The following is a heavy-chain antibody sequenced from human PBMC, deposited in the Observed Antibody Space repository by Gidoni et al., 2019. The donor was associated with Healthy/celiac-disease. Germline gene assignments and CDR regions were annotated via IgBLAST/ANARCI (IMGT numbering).Heavy chain of an antibody. J-gene: IGHJ4*02. CDR1: GFTFGDYA. V-gene: IGHV3-49*05. Sequence: VQLVESGGGLVKPGRSLRLSCTASGFTFGDYAMSWFRQAPGKGLEWVGFIRSKAYGGTTEYAASVKGRFTISRDDSKSIAYLQMNSLKTEDTAVYYCTRDPVSGWYVFFDYWGQGTLVTVSS. CDR2: IRSKAYGGTT. CDR3: TRDPVSGWYVFFDY. D-gene: IGHD6-19*01.